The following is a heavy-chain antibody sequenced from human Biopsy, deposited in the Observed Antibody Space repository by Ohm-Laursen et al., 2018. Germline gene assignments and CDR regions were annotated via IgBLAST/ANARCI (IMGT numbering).Heavy chain of an antibody. CDR2: MNPISGNT. J-gene: IGHJ5*02. V-gene: IGHV1-8*01. CDR1: GYTFTSYG. Sequence: AASVKVSCKTSGYTFTSYGINWVRQATGQGLEWMGWMNPISGNTGYAHKFRGRVTMTSDSSISTAYLEVSSLTFEDTAVYYCARAVRYRLLSDPWGQGTLVTVSS. D-gene: IGHD2/OR15-2a*01. CDR3: ARAVRYRLLSDP.